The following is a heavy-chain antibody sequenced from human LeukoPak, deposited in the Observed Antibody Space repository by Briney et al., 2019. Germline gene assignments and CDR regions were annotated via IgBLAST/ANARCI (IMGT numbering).Heavy chain of an antibody. J-gene: IGHJ3*02. CDR1: GFTFSSYA. CDR2: ISGSGGST. CDR3: AKDYYDSSGYYVYGAFDI. D-gene: IGHD3-22*01. V-gene: IGHV3-23*01. Sequence: GGSLRLSCAASGFTFSSYAMSWVRQAPGKGLEWVSAISGSGGSTYYADSVKGRFTISRDNSKNTLYLQMNSLRAEDTAVYYCAKDYYDSSGYYVYGAFDIWGQGTMVTDSS.